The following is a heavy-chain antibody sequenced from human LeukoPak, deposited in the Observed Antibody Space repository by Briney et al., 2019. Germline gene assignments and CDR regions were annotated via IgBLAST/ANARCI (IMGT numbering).Heavy chain of an antibody. CDR3: ARARVLWFGEFFRVPDAFDI. CDR2: INHSGST. Sequence: PSETLSLTCRVDGGSFNNYYWTWIRQPPGKGLEWIGEINHSGSTNYNPSLKSRVTISVDTSKNQFSLKLSSVTAADTAVYYCARARVLWFGEFFRVPDAFDIWGQGTMVTVSS. V-gene: IGHV4-34*01. D-gene: IGHD3-10*01. CDR1: GGSFNNYY. J-gene: IGHJ3*02.